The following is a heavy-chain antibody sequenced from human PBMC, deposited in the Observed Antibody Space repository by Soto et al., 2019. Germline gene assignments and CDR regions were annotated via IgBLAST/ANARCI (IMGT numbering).Heavy chain of an antibody. V-gene: IGHV1-69*02. J-gene: IGHJ4*02. Sequence: QVKLVQSGAEVKPPGSSVKVSCKASGGAFISYTINWVRQAPGRRLEWMGRIIPILNVTNYAQTFQGRVTITADKSTSTAYMELSSLRSEDTAVYFCAKGAGYFDYWGQGTLVTVSS. CDR1: GGAFISYT. CDR2: IIPILNVT. CDR3: AKGAGYFDY.